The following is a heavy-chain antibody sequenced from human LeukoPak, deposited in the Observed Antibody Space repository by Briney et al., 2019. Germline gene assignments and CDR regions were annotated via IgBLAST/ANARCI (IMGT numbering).Heavy chain of an antibody. V-gene: IGHV4-39*01. CDR1: GGSISSSSYY. CDR2: IYYSGST. J-gene: IGHJ4*02. CDR3: ARGRYGSALDY. Sequence: SSETLSLTCTVSGGSISSSSYYWGWIRQPPGKGLEWIGSIYYSGSTYYNPSLKSRVTISVDTSKNQFSLKLSSVTAADTAVYYCARGRYGSALDYWGQGTLVTVSS. D-gene: IGHD3-10*01.